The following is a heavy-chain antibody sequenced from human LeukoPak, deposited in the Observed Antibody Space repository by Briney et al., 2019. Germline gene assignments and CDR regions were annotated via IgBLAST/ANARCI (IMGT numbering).Heavy chain of an antibody. CDR3: ARGTTYYYDSSGYDNGFDP. J-gene: IGHJ5*02. Sequence: KPSETLSLTCTVAGGSISSHYWSWVRQPPGKGLEWIGYIYYSGSTNYNPCLKSRVTISVDTSKNQFSLKLGSVTAADTAVYYCARGTTYYYDSSGYDNGFDPWGQGTLVTVSS. CDR1: GGSISSHY. V-gene: IGHV4-59*11. D-gene: IGHD3-22*01. CDR2: IYYSGST.